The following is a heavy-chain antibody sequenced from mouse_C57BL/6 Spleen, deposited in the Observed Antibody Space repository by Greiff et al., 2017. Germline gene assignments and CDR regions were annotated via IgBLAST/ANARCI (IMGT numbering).Heavy chain of an antibody. D-gene: IGHD1-1*01. CDR1: GYTFTDYE. Sequence: VQLQQSGAELVRPGASVTLSCKASGYTFTDYEMHWVKQTPVHGLEWIGAIDPETGGTAYNQKFKGKAILTADKSSSTAYMELRSLTSEDSAVYYCTRGGGSSPYYLDYWGQGTTLTVSS. J-gene: IGHJ2*01. CDR2: IDPETGGT. CDR3: TRGGGSSPYYLDY. V-gene: IGHV1-15*01.